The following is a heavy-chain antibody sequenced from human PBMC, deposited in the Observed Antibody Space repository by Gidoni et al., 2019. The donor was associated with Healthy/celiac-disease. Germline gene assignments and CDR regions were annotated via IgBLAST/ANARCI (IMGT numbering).Heavy chain of an antibody. D-gene: IGHD2-8*01. CDR1: CGSFSGYY. CDR3: ARGGADCTNGVCYKSVVGDY. CDR2: INHSGST. J-gene: IGHJ4*02. Sequence: QVQLQQWGAGLLKPSETLSLTCAVYCGSFSGYYWSWIRQPPGKGLEWIGEINHSGSTNYNPSLKSRVTISVDTSKNQFSLKLSSVTAADTAVYYCARGGADCTNGVCYKSVVGDYWGQGTLVTVSS. V-gene: IGHV4-34*01.